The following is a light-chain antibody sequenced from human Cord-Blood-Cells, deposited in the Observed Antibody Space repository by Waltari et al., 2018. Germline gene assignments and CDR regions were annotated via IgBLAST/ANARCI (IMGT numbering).Light chain of an antibody. CDR3: SAWDSSLSAWV. V-gene: IGLV10-54*01. CDR2: RNN. Sequence: QAGLTQPPSVSKGLRQTATLTCPGNSTNVGNQGAAWLQQHQGHPPNLLSYRNNNRPSEISERLSASRSGNTASLTITGLQPEDEADYYCSAWDSSLSAWVFGGGTKLTVL. CDR1: STNVGNQG. J-gene: IGLJ3*02.